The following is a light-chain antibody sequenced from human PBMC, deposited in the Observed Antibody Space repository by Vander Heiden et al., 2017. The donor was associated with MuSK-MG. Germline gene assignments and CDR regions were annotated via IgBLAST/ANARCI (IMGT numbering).Light chain of an antibody. CDR1: QSGCDGSTDKNY. V-gene: IGKV4-1*01. CDR2: WAS. CDR3: QQYYTTPRT. Sequence: DIVMTQSPDSLAVPLGEWVTISGRSSQSGCDGSTDKNYLAWYQQKPGQPPKLLIYWASTRDSGVPDRFSGSGSGTDFTLTINSLQAEDVAVYYCQQYYTTPRTFGQGTKVEIK. J-gene: IGKJ1*01.